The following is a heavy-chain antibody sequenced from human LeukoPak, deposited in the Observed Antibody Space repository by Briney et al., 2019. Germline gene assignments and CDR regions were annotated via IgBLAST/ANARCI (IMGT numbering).Heavy chain of an antibody. Sequence: PSETLSLTCTVSGGSISSYYWSWIRQPPGKGLEWIGCIYYSGSTNYNPSLKSRVTISVDTSKNQFSLKLSTVTAADTAAYYCARDFRTRDIVAFDYWGQGTLVTVSS. J-gene: IGHJ4*02. CDR3: ARDFRTRDIVAFDY. CDR2: IYYSGST. D-gene: IGHD2-15*01. V-gene: IGHV4-59*01. CDR1: GGSISSYY.